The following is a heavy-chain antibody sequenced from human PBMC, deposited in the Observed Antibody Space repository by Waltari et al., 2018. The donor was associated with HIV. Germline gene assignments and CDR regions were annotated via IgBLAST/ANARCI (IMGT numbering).Heavy chain of an antibody. CDR1: GYSFIDFD. CDR2: MNPDNGDA. V-gene: IGHV1-8*01. D-gene: IGHD3-3*01. Sequence: QVQLVQSGPEIKKPRASVRVSCKASGYSFIDFDINWVRRAPGRGLEWVGWMNPDNGDAGYGRSFKARFTLTRDTSTDTAYMEVDNLKSEDTAIYYCTKGRRGALFGDEWGQGTLITVSS. J-gene: IGHJ4*02. CDR3: TKGRRGALFGDE.